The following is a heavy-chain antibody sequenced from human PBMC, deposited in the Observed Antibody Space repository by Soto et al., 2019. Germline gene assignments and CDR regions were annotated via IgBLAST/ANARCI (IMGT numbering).Heavy chain of an antibody. V-gene: IGHV1-46*03. CDR2: INPSGGST. Sequence: GPSVKVSCKASGYTFTSYYMHWVRQAPGQGLEWMGIINPSGGSTSYAQKFQGRVTMTRDTSTSTVYMELSSLRSEDTAVYYCASHGKKRNQDSGYYYMDVWGKGTTVTVSS. J-gene: IGHJ6*03. D-gene: IGHD2-21*01. CDR3: ASHGKKRNQDSGYYYMDV. CDR1: GYTFTSYY.